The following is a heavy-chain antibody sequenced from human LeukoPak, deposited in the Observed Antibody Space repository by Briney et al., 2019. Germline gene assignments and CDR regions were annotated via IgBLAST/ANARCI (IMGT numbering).Heavy chain of an antibody. D-gene: IGHD6-13*01. J-gene: IGHJ4*02. CDR2: TSSDGSNE. V-gene: IGHV3-30*04. Sequence: PGRSLRLSCAASGFTFRNYAMHWVRQAPGKGLDWVAVTSSDGSNEYYADSVRGRFSISRDNSKHTVYLQMNRLRAEDTALYYCVRPYTSSWYLFDYWGQGTLVTVSS. CDR1: GFTFRNYA. CDR3: VRPYTSSWYLFDY.